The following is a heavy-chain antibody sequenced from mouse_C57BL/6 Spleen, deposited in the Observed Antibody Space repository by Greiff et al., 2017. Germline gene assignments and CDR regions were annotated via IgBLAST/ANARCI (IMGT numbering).Heavy chain of an antibody. CDR1: GYTFTSYW. CDR2: IDPSDSYT. V-gene: IGHV1-59*01. CDR3: ASPTVVAVRYCDV. J-gene: IGHJ1*03. Sequence: QVQLQQPGAELVRPGTSVKLSCKASGYTFTSYWMHWVKQRPGQGLEWIGVIDPSDSYTNYNQKFKGKATLTVDTSSSTAYMQLSSLTSEDSAVYYCASPTVVAVRYCDVGGTGTTATVPS. D-gene: IGHD1-1*01.